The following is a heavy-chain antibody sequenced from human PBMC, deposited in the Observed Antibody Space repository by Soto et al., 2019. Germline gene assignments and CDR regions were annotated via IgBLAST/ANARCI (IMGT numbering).Heavy chain of an antibody. CDR3: ARDRRDSVADRRSFDV. Sequence: GASVKVSCKASGYTFTGYYMHWVRQAPGQGLEYMGWISVYNGDTNYAQKLQGRVTMTTDTSTSTAYMELRSLRSDDTAIYYCARDRRDSVADRRSFDVWGQGTMVTVSS. V-gene: IGHV1-18*04. CDR2: ISVYNGDT. J-gene: IGHJ3*01. D-gene: IGHD1-26*01. CDR1: GYTFTGYY.